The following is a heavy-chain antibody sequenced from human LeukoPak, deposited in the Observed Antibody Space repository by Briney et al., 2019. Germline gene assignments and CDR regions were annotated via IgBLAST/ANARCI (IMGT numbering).Heavy chain of an antibody. CDR2: MNPNSGNT. J-gene: IGHJ6*03. CDR3: ARGSRIAAAGRPSSYYYYYMDV. D-gene: IGHD6-13*01. CDR1: GYTFTSYD. Sequence: ASVKVSCKASGYTFTSYDINWVRQATGQGLEWMGWMNPNSGNTGYAQKFQGRVTITRNTSISTAYMELSSLRSEDTAVYYCARGSRIAAAGRPSSYYYYYMDVWGKGTTVTVSS. V-gene: IGHV1-8*03.